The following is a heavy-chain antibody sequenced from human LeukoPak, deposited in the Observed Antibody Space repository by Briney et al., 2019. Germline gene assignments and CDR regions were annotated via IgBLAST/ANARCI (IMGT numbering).Heavy chain of an antibody. J-gene: IGHJ4*02. CDR2: IKSKTDGGTT. Sequence: GGSLRLSCAASGFTFSNAWMSWVCQAPGKGLEWVGRIKSKTDGGTTDYAAPVKGRFTISRDDSKNTLYLQMNSLKTEDTAVYYCTTVSMITFGGVIVNRNYWGQGTLVTVSS. CDR3: TTVSMITFGGVIVNRNY. CDR1: GFTFSNAW. V-gene: IGHV3-15*01. D-gene: IGHD3-16*02.